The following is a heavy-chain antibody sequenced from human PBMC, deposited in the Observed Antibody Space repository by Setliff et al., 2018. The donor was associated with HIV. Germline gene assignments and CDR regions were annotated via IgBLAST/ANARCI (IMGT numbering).Heavy chain of an antibody. CDR1: GGSISNYY. J-gene: IGHJ4*02. V-gene: IGHV4-59*05. D-gene: IGHD3-22*01. CDR2: IHYSGST. CDR3: ARRRADYDSSGHYREDFDY. Sequence: ETLSLTCTVSGGSISNYYWSWIRQPPGKGLEWIGSIHYSGSTYYNPSLRSRVTISVDTSKNQFSLRLTSVTAADTAVYYCARRRADYDSSGHYREDFDYWGQGTLVTVSS.